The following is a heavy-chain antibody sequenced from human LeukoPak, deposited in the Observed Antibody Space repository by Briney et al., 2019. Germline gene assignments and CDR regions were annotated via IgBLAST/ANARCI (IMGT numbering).Heavy chain of an antibody. CDR2: INQDGREK. CDR3: AVATRSFLPDYC. V-gene: IGHV3-7*01. Sequence: GGSLRLSCAASGFIFRNYWMSWVRQAPGKGLEWVAIINQDGREKHYVDSVKGRFTISRDNAKDSLYLQMNSLRAEDAALYYCAVATRSFLPDYCWGQGTLVTVSS. D-gene: IGHD5-12*01. CDR1: GFIFRNYW. J-gene: IGHJ4*02.